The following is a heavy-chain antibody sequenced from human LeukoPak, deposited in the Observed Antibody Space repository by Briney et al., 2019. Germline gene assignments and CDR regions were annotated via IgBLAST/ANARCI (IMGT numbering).Heavy chain of an antibody. V-gene: IGHV4-39*01. D-gene: IGHD4-23*01. J-gene: IGHJ4*02. Sequence: SETLSLTCTVSGGSISSSSYYWGWIRQPPGQGLEWIGSIYYSGSTYYNPSLKSRVTISVDTSKNQFSLKLSSVTAADPAVYYCAKLTTVVTPQDYWGQGTLVTVSS. CDR1: GGSISSSSYY. CDR2: IYYSGST. CDR3: AKLTTVVTPQDY.